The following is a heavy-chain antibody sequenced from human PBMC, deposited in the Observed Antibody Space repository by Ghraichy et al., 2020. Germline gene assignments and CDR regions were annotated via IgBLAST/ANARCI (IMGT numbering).Heavy chain of an antibody. CDR3: AKDLGIAAHQKRRFDP. Sequence: GGSLRLSCAASGFTFSSYAMSWVRQAPGKGLEWVSAISGSGGSTYYADSVKGRFTISRDNSKNTLYLQMNSLRAEDTAVYYCAKDLGIAAHQKRRFDPWGQGTLVTVSS. J-gene: IGHJ5*02. CDR1: GFTFSSYA. CDR2: ISGSGGST. V-gene: IGHV3-23*01. D-gene: IGHD6-6*01.